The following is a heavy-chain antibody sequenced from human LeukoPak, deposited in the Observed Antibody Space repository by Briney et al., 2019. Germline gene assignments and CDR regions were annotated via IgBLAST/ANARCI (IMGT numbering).Heavy chain of an antibody. Sequence: GGSLRLSCAASGLTFNNYALSWFRQTPGKGLEWVSAISGGGDWTYYAESVKGRFSISRDNSKNTLYLQTHSLRAEDTAVYYCGKRELWHGSGEDAWGQGTTVTVSS. D-gene: IGHD3-10*01. J-gene: IGHJ6*02. CDR3: GKRELWHGSGEDA. CDR2: ISGGGDWT. CDR1: GLTFNNYA. V-gene: IGHV3-23*01.